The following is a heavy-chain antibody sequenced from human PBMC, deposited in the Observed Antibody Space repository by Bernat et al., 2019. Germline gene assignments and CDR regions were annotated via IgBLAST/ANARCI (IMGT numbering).Heavy chain of an antibody. CDR3: ARESGIVGALYFDN. Sequence: QVQLVESGGGVVQPGRSLTLSCAASGFIFNSYGMDWVRQAPGKGLEWVAVIWNDGSQKHYADSVKGRFTISRDNSKNMLYLQMNSLRAEDTAVYYCARESGIVGALYFDNWGQGTLVTVSS. J-gene: IGHJ4*02. CDR1: GFIFNSYG. CDR2: IWNDGSQK. V-gene: IGHV3-33*01. D-gene: IGHD1-26*01.